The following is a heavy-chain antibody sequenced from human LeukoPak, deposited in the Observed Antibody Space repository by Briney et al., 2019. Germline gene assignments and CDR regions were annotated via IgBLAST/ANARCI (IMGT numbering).Heavy chain of an antibody. V-gene: IGHV3-74*01. J-gene: IGHJ4*02. CDR3: AKEYSGSFSPFPSYFDY. CDR2: INSDGSST. CDR1: GFTFSSYW. Sequence: GGSLRLSCAASGFTFSSYWMHWVRQAPGKGLVWVSRINSDGSSTSYADSVKGRFTISRDNSKNTLYLQMNSLRAEDTAVYYCAKEYSGSFSPFPSYFDYWGQGTQVTVSS. D-gene: IGHD1-26*01.